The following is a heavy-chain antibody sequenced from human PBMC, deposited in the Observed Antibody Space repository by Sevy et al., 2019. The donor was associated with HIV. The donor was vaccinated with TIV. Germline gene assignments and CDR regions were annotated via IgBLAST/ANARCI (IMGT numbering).Heavy chain of an antibody. V-gene: IGHV3-33*01. CDR3: ARENIAVAGIGYYFDH. CDR2: ICYEGSNK. J-gene: IGHJ4*02. Sequence: GGSLRLSCVASGFTFSTYGMHWVRQAPGKGLEWVAVICYEGSNKEYVDSVKGRFTISRDNSKDTLYLQMNSLKAEDTAVYYCARENIAVAGIGYYFDHWGQGTLVTVSS. D-gene: IGHD6-19*01. CDR1: GFTFSTYG.